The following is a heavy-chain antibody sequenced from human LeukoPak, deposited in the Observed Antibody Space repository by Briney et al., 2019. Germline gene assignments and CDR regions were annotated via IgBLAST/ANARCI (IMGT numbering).Heavy chain of an antibody. Sequence: SETLSLTCAVYGGSFSGYHWSWIRQPPGKGLEWIGGINHSGSTNYNPSLKSRVTISVDKSNIQFSLKVNSVTAADTAVYYCALRPQWVLHEYWGQGTLVTVSS. CDR3: ALRPQWVLHEY. CDR1: GGSFSGYH. CDR2: INHSGST. J-gene: IGHJ4*02. D-gene: IGHD3-22*01. V-gene: IGHV4-34*01.